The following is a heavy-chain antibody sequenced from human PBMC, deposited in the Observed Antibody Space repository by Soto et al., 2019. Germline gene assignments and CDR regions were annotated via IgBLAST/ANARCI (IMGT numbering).Heavy chain of an antibody. J-gene: IGHJ4*02. D-gene: IGHD3-16*01. CDR3: SKKGGGDRILDY. Sequence: QITLKESGPTLVKPTQTLTLTCTFSGFSLNTRGVGVGWIRQPPGKALEWIALIYWHDYKQYSPSLNSRLTNTKAPHKNQVVHKITNKDPVEKATNFWSKKGGGDRILDYWGQGTVVTVSS. V-gene: IGHV2-5*01. CDR2: IYWHDYK. CDR1: GFSLNTRGVG.